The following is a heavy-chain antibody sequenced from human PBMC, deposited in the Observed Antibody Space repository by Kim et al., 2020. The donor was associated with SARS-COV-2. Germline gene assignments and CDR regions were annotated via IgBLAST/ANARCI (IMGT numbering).Heavy chain of an antibody. CDR2: STHKPSHYVA. Sequence: GGSLRLSCAASGFTFSDYYMDWVRQSPRKGLECVARSTHKPSHYVAQYAASVQGRFTISRDESTNTLFLHMHNLKTEDTAIYYCARGYKSFDSWGLGTLVAVSS. CDR3: ARGYKSFDS. V-gene: IGHV3-72*01. D-gene: IGHD2-2*02. CDR1: GFTFSDYY. J-gene: IGHJ4*02.